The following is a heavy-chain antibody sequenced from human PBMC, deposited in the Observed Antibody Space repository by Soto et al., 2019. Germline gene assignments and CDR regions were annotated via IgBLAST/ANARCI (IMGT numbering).Heavy chain of an antibody. CDR2: IIPIFATP. V-gene: IGHV1-69*06. Sequence: QMQLVQSGAEVKKPGSSVKVSCKGSGGFNSYSISWVRQAPGQGPEWMGGIIPIFATPTYAQKFQGRVTITADKSTSTAYMELSRLTSEDTAVYYCARGGAVIIPAATNWFDPWGQGTLVSVSS. D-gene: IGHD2-2*01. CDR3: ARGGAVIIPAATNWFDP. CDR1: GGFNSYS. J-gene: IGHJ5*02.